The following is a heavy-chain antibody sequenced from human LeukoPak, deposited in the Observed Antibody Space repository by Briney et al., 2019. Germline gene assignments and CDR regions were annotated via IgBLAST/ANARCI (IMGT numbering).Heavy chain of an antibody. D-gene: IGHD4-17*01. Sequence: QPGGSLRLSCAASGFTFSSYAMSWVRQAPGKGLEWVSTISASGGTTYYADSVQGRFTISRDNSKNTLYLQMNSLRAEDTAVYYCATLYGDYNWYFDLWGRGTLVTVSS. CDR2: ISASGGTT. V-gene: IGHV3-23*01. CDR3: ATLYGDYNWYFDL. J-gene: IGHJ2*01. CDR1: GFTFSSYA.